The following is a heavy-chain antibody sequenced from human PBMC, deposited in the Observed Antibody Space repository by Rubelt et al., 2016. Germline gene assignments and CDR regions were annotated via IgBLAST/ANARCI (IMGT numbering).Heavy chain of an antibody. Sequence: QVQLQESGPGLVKPSETLSLTCTVSGGSISSYYWSWIRQPPGKGLEWIGYIYYSGSTSYNPSLKSRVTISVDKSKNQFSRRLGPVTAAETALYYCARGAGSGSYYNTYWGQGTLVTVSS. CDR3: ARGAGSGSYYNTY. CDR1: GGSISSYY. D-gene: IGHD3-10*01. V-gene: IGHV4-59*12. CDR2: IYYSGST. J-gene: IGHJ4*02.